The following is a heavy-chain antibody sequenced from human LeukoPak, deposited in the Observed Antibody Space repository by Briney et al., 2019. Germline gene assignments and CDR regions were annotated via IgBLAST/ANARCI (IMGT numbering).Heavy chain of an antibody. CDR1: GGSISSYY. J-gene: IGHJ3*02. CDR3: ARWDSGSSAYIGTDAFDI. Sequence: SETLSLTCTVSGGSISSYYWSWIRQPPGKGLVWIGYIYTSGSTNYNPSLKSRVTISVDTSKNQFSLKLSSVTAADTAVYYCARWDSGSSAYIGTDAFDIWGQGTTVTVSS. V-gene: IGHV4-4*09. CDR2: IYTSGST. D-gene: IGHD1-26*01.